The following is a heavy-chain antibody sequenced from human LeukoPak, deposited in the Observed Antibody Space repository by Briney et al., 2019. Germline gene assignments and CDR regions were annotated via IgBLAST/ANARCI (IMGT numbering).Heavy chain of an antibody. D-gene: IGHD1-26*01. J-gene: IGHJ4*02. CDR1: GGSISSGYW. CDR3: ARHQVGANTFDY. Sequence: SETLSLTCAVSGGSISSGYWWSWVRQPPGKGLEWIGEIYDGWSTNYNPSLKSRVTISVDKSNNQFYLNLNSVAAADTAVYYCARHQVGANTFDYWGQGTLVTVSS. CDR2: IYDGWST. V-gene: IGHV4-4*02.